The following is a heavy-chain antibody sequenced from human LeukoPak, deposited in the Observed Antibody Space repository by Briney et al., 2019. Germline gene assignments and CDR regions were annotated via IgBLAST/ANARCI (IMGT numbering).Heavy chain of an antibody. CDR2: INSDGSTT. CDR3: TPG. V-gene: IGHV3-74*01. CDR1: GFIFSNYW. D-gene: IGHD3-10*01. Sequence: GGSLRLSCAVSGFIFSNYWMNWVRQVPGKGLVWVSRINSDGSTTYYADSVKGRFTISRDNAKNTLYLQMNSLRAEDTAVYYCTPGGGQGTLVTVSS. J-gene: IGHJ4*02.